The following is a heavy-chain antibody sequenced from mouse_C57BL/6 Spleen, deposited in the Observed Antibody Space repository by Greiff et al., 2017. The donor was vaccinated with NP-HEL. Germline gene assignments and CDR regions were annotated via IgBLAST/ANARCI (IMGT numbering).Heavy chain of an antibody. V-gene: IGHV1-64*01. CDR1: GYTFTSYW. J-gene: IGHJ1*03. CDR3: ATTVVATGYFDV. CDR2: ILPSSGGT. Sequence: QVQLQQPGAELVKPGASVKLSCKASGYTFTSYWMHWVKQRPGQGLEWIGMILPSSGGTNYNEKFKSKATLTVDKSSSTAYMQLSSLTSEDSAVYYCATTVVATGYFDVWGTGTTVTVSS. D-gene: IGHD1-1*01.